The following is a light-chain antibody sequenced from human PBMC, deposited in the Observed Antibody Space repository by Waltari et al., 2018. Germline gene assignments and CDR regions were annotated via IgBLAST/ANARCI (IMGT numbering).Light chain of an antibody. CDR1: QSLSSW. CDR3: QQYNNSFT. Sequence: DIQMTQSPSTLSASIGDRVTITCRASQSLSSWLAWYQQSPGKAPKPLVYDASTLQSGVPSRFSGSGSGTEFTLTISSLQPEDFATYYCQQYNNSFTFGPGTKVDIK. J-gene: IGKJ3*01. V-gene: IGKV1-5*01. CDR2: DAS.